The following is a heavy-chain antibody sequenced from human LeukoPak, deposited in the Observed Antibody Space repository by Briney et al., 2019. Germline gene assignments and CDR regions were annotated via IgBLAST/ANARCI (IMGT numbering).Heavy chain of an antibody. Sequence: GGSLRLSCAASGFTFSDFYMSWIRQAPGKGLESVSYISGSSSNTNYADSVKGRFTISRDNAKNSLYLQMNSLRAEDTAVYYCARAIVVVTAIPEYYFDYWGQGTLVTVSS. CDR2: ISGSSSNT. D-gene: IGHD2-21*02. V-gene: IGHV3-11*05. CDR1: GFTFSDFY. J-gene: IGHJ4*02. CDR3: ARAIVVVTAIPEYYFDY.